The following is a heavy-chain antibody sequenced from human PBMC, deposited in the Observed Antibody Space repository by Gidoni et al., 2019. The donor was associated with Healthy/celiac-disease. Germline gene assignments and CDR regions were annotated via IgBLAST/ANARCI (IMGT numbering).Heavy chain of an antibody. CDR1: GFPFSNAW. CDR3: TTGVVGATGSFDY. J-gene: IGHJ4*02. Sequence: EVQLVESGGGLVKPGGSLRLSCAASGFPFSNAWMSWVRQAPGKGLEWVGRIKSKTDGGTTDYAAPVKGRFTISRDDSKNTLYLQMNSLKTEDTAVYYCTTGVVGATGSFDYWGQGTLVTVSS. V-gene: IGHV3-15*01. CDR2: IKSKTDGGTT. D-gene: IGHD1-26*01.